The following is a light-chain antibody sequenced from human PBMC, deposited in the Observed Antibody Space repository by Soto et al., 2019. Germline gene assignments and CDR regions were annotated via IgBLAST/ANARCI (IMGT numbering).Light chain of an antibody. Sequence: QSALTQPASVSGSPGQSITISCTGTSSDIGAYNFVSWYQQHPGKVPKLMIFDVSRRPSGISDRFSGSKSGNTASLTISGLHAGDEGDYYCISYTSSSTHVFGSGTKLTVL. CDR3: ISYTSSSTHV. J-gene: IGLJ1*01. CDR2: DVS. CDR1: SSDIGAYNF. V-gene: IGLV2-14*03.